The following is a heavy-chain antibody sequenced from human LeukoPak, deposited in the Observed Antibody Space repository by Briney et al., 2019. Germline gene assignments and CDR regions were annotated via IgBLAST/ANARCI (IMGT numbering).Heavy chain of an antibody. Sequence: GGSLRLSCEASGFTFDDYGMSWVRQLPGKGLEWVSGINRIGDSTDYAGSVKGRFTISRDNAKNSHFLQMNSLRVEDTALYYCARGFRNGPFDCWGQETLVTVSS. D-gene: IGHD2-8*01. CDR1: GFTFDDYG. CDR3: ARGFRNGPFDC. V-gene: IGHV3-20*04. J-gene: IGHJ4*02. CDR2: INRIGDST.